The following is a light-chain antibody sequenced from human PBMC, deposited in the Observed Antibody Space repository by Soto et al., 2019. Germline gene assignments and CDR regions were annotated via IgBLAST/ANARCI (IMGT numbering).Light chain of an antibody. V-gene: IGKV3-15*01. CDR1: QSIRNN. CDR3: QQYDDWPRT. J-gene: IGKJ1*01. Sequence: EIVMTQSPATLSVSPGERGTLSCRASQSIRNNLAWYQQRPGQAPRLLIYDASITATGVPARFSGGGSGTEFILTISSLQSEDFAVYYCQQYDDWPRTFGQGTKVEI. CDR2: DAS.